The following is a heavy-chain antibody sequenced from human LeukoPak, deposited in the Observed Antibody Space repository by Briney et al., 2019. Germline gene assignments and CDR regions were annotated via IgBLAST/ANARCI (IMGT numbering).Heavy chain of an antibody. CDR3: ARELERRCYYYGMDV. J-gene: IGHJ6*02. D-gene: IGHD1-1*01. Sequence: SVKVSCKASGGTFSSYAISWVRRAPGQGLEWMGGIIPIFGTANYAQKFQGRVTITADESTSTAYMELSSLRSEDTAVYYCARELERRCYYYGMDVWGQGTTVTVSS. CDR1: GGTFSSYA. V-gene: IGHV1-69*13. CDR2: IIPIFGTA.